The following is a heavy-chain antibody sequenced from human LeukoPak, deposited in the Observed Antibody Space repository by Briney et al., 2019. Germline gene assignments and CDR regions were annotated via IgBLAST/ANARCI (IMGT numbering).Heavy chain of an antibody. Sequence: ASVKVSCKASGYTFTSYDINWVRQAPGQGLEWMGWISAYNGNTNYAQKLQGRVTMTTDTSTSTAYMELRSLRSDDTAVYYCARLWGVDTAMVNGDYWGQGTLVTVSS. CDR1: GYTFTSYD. D-gene: IGHD5-18*01. CDR3: ARLWGVDTAMVNGDY. V-gene: IGHV1-18*01. J-gene: IGHJ4*02. CDR2: ISAYNGNT.